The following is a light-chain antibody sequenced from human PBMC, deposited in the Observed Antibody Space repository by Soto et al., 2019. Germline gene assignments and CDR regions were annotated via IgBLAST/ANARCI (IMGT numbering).Light chain of an antibody. Sequence: DIQMTQSPSSVSASVGDRVTITCRASQGVNSWLAWYQQKPGEAPKLLIYAASTLQSGVPSRFSGSGSGTDFTLTISSLQPEDRATYYCQQANNFPLTFGGGTKVEIK. CDR3: QQANNFPLT. J-gene: IGKJ4*01. CDR1: QGVNSW. V-gene: IGKV1-12*01. CDR2: AAS.